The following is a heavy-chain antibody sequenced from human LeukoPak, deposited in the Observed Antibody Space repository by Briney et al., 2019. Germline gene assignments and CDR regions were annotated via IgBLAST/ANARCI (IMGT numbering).Heavy chain of an antibody. V-gene: IGHV1-46*01. CDR2: INPSDGNT. CDR1: GYIFSNYY. D-gene: IGHD2-8*01. CDR3: ARAFCTNGVCFIFDY. Sequence: ASVTVSCKASGYIFSNYYLHWVRQAPGQGLEWMGIINPSDGNTEPYAQRFRGRVTMTRDTSTSTVYMELSGLRSEDTAVYYCARAFCTNGVCFIFDYWGQGTLVTVSS. J-gene: IGHJ4*02.